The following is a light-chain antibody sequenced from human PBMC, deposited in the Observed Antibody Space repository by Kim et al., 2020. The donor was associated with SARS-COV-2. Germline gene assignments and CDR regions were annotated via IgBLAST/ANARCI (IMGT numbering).Light chain of an antibody. CDR1: QDISNY. CDR3: QQSYTTPLT. V-gene: IGKV1-39*01. Sequence: AYVGDRVTITCRASQDISNYLNWYQQKPGKAPKLLIYAASSLQSGVPSRFSGSGSGTDFTLTINSLQPEDFTSYYCQQSYTTPLTFGGGTKVDIK. J-gene: IGKJ4*01. CDR2: AAS.